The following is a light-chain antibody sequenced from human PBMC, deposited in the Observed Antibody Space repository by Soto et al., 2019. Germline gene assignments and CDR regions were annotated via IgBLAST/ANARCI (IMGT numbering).Light chain of an antibody. CDR1: SSDVGGSNY. CDR3: SSYAGSNIHYV. Sequence: QSVLTQPPSASGSPGQSVTISCTGTSSDVGGSNYVSWYQQHPGKAPKLIIYEVSKRPSGVPDRFSGSKSGSTASLTVSGLQAEDEADYYGSSYAGSNIHYVFGTGTKVTVL. V-gene: IGLV2-8*01. CDR2: EVS. J-gene: IGLJ1*01.